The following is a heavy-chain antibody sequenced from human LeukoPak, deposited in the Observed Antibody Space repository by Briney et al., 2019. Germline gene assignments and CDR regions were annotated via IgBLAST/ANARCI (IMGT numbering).Heavy chain of an antibody. V-gene: IGHV3-53*05. Sequence: GGSLRLSCAASGFIFNNYGLVWVRQAPGKGLEWVSVIYSGGSTYYADSVKGRFTISRDKSKNTVYLQMNSLRFEDTAMYYCARNWFDPWGQGTLVTVSS. CDR3: ARNWFDP. CDR2: IYSGGST. CDR1: GFIFNNYG. J-gene: IGHJ5*02.